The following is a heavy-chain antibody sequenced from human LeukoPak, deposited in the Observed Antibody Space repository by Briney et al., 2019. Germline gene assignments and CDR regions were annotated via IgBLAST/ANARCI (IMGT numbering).Heavy chain of an antibody. J-gene: IGHJ4*02. V-gene: IGHV4-38-2*02. CDR2: IHRSGST. CDR3: AGTSSGYYSTDY. D-gene: IGHD5-12*01. Sequence: KPSETLSLTCTVSGYSSSIDYYWGWIRQSPGKGLEWIGSIHRSGSTYYNPSLKSRVTISGDTSKSQFSLRLTSVTAADTAVYYCAGTSSGYYSTDYWGRGTLVTVSS. CDR1: GYSSSIDYY.